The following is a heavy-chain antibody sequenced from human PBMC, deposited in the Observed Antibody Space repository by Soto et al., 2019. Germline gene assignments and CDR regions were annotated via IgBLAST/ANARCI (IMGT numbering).Heavy chain of an antibody. J-gene: IGHJ4*02. Sequence: GGSMRLSCAASGFTFSSYAMTWVRQNTGKGLEWVSSISGSAISTYYADSVKGRFTISRDNSKNTLYLQMNSLRAEDAAVYYCAKSAGSNAYYPNDYWGQGTLVTVSS. D-gene: IGHD3-16*01. V-gene: IGHV3-23*01. CDR3: AKSAGSNAYYPNDY. CDR2: ISGSAIST. CDR1: GFTFSSYA.